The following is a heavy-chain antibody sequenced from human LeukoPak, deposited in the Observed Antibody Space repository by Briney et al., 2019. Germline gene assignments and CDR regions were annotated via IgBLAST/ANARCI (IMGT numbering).Heavy chain of an antibody. Sequence: GGSLRLSCAVSGFTVSSIYMTWVCQAPGKGLEWVSSIYSDGNTYYADSVKGRFTLSRDSSRNTLYLQMNDLRVEDTAVYYCAGDTHSSSWYDHWGQGTLVTVSS. CDR1: GFTVSSIY. CDR2: IYSDGNT. J-gene: IGHJ5*02. V-gene: IGHV3-53*01. D-gene: IGHD6-19*01. CDR3: AGDTHSSSWYDH.